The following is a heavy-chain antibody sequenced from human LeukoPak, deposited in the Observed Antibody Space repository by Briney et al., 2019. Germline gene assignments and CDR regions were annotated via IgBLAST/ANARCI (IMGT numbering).Heavy chain of an antibody. CDR1: GFTVSSNY. D-gene: IGHD3-22*01. Sequence: GGSLRLSCAASGFTVSSNYMSWVRQAPGKGLEWVSIIYSDGSTYYADSVKGRFTISRDNSKNTLYLQMNSLRAEDTAVYYCAKDLAPTYYYDSSGYDFDYWGQGTPVTVSS. V-gene: IGHV3-53*01. CDR2: IYSDGST. CDR3: AKDLAPTYYYDSSGYDFDY. J-gene: IGHJ4*02.